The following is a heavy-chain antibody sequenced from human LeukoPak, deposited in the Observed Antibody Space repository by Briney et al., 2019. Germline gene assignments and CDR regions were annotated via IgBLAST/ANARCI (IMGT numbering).Heavy chain of an antibody. CDR2: ISGSGGST. CDR3: AKDRSYYYDSSGHRGAFDI. Sequence: AAGSLSLSCAASGFTFSSYAMSWVRQAPGKGLEWVSAISGSGGSTYYADSVKGRFTISRDNSKNTLYLQMNSLRAEDTAVYYCAKDRSYYYDSSGHRGAFDIWGQGTMVTVSS. V-gene: IGHV3-23*01. D-gene: IGHD3-22*01. CDR1: GFTFSSYA. J-gene: IGHJ3*02.